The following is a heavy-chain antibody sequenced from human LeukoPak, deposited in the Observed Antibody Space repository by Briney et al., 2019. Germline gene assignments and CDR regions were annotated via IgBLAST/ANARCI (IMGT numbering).Heavy chain of an antibody. D-gene: IGHD1-26*01. J-gene: IGHJ4*02. CDR2: INWNGGST. CDR1: GFTFDDYG. CDR3: AKGLRKLIVGSTEYYFDY. V-gene: IGHV3-20*04. Sequence: GGSLRLSCAASGFTFDDYGMSWVRQAPGKGLEWVSGINWNGGSTGYADSVKGRFTISRDNAKNTLYLQMNSLRAEDTAVYYCAKGLRKLIVGSTEYYFDYWGRGTLVTVSS.